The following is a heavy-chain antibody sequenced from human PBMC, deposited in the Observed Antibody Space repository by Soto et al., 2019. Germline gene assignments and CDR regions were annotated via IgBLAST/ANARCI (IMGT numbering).Heavy chain of an antibody. D-gene: IGHD1-7*01. V-gene: IGHV3-30*03. CDR3: ASGDPSELFEY. Sequence: GGSLRLSCAASGFAYSIYGMHWVRQAPGKGLEWVAVISYDGGNKFYADSVKGRFTISRDNSKNTLYLQMNSLSAEDTAVYYCASGDPSELFEYWGQGALVTVSS. J-gene: IGHJ4*02. CDR2: ISYDGGNK. CDR1: GFAYSIYG.